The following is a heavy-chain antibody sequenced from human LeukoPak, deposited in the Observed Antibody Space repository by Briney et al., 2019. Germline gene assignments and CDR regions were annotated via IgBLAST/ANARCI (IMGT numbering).Heavy chain of an antibody. CDR3: ARAGILTEDGENYYYYGMDV. J-gene: IGHJ6*02. V-gene: IGHV1-69*04. D-gene: IGHD7-27*01. CDR2: IIPIFGIA. Sequence: SVKVSCKASGGTFSSYAISWVRQAPGQGLEWMGRIIPIFGIANYAQKFQGRVTITADKSTSTAYMELSSLRSEDTAAYYCARAGILTEDGENYYYYGMDVWGQGTTVTVSS. CDR1: GGTFSSYA.